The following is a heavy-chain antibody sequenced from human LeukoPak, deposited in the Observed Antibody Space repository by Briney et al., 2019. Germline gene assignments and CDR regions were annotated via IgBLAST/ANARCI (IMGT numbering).Heavy chain of an antibody. D-gene: IGHD6-19*01. V-gene: IGHV4-59*02. CDR3: ARHVRAVAGIDY. J-gene: IGHJ4*02. Sequence: SETLSLTCVVSGGSVSGYYWGWIRQPPGRGLEWIGYVYYSGSTNYNPSFKSRITISVDTSRNQFSLQLSSVTAADTAVYYCARHVRAVAGIDYWGQGTLVTVSS. CDR2: VYYSGST. CDR1: GGSVSGYY.